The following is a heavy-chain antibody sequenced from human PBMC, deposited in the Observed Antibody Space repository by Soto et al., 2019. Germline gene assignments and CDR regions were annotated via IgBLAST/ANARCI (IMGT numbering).Heavy chain of an antibody. CDR1: GDAFKSYA. Sequence: QVLLLQSGSEVKKAGSSVKVSCKASGDAFKSYAIHWVRQAPGQGLEYMGRIIPSYDRTKYAQKFQGRLTLTADMYTSTVYMELSSLRSEDTAVYYCARDPTNDYGDDTFDYWGQGNKVIVSS. V-gene: IGHV1-69*06. D-gene: IGHD4-17*01. CDR2: IIPSYDRT. CDR3: ARDPTNDYGDDTFDY. J-gene: IGHJ4*02.